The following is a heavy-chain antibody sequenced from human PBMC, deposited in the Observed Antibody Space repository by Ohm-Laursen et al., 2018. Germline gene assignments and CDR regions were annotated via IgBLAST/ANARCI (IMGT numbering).Heavy chain of an antibody. D-gene: IGHD6-19*01. CDR1: GGSISNHY. CDR2: IYHSGST. J-gene: IGHJ3*02. Sequence: SQTLSLTCPVSGGSISNHYWNWVRQSPGKGLEWIGYIYHSGSTKYNPFFNSRVTISVDTSKNQFSLKLSSVTAADTAVYYCARESGLVLWRIKAFDIWGQGTMVTVSS. V-gene: IGHV4-59*11. CDR3: ARESGLVLWRIKAFDI.